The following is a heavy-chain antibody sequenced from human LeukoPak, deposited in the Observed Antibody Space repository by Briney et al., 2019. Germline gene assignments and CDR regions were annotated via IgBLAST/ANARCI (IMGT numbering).Heavy chain of an antibody. Sequence: ASVKVSCKASGYTFTGYYMHLVRQAPGQGLEWMGWINPNSGGTNYAQKFQGRVTMTRDTSISTAYMELSRLRSDDTAVYYCARVGKVGATRRWFDPWGQGTLVTVSS. D-gene: IGHD1-26*01. V-gene: IGHV1-2*02. J-gene: IGHJ5*02. CDR1: GYTFTGYY. CDR3: ARVGKVGATRRWFDP. CDR2: INPNSGGT.